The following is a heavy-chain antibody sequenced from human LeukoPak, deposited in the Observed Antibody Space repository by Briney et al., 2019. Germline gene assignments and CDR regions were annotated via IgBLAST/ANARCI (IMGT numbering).Heavy chain of an antibody. V-gene: IGHV4-30-2*01. CDR3: ARGRYYYDSRGYAPNAFDI. J-gene: IGHJ3*02. D-gene: IGHD3-22*01. CDR2: IYHSGST. CDR1: GGSISSGGYS. Sequence: SQTLSLTCAVSGGSISSGGYSWSWIRPPPGKGLEWVGYIYHSGSTYYNPSLKSRVTISVDRSKNQFSLKLSSVTAADTAVYYCARGRYYYDSRGYAPNAFDIWGQGTMVTVSS.